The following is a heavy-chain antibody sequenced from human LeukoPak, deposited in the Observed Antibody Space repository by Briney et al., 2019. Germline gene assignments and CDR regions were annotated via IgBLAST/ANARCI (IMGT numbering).Heavy chain of an antibody. CDR1: GGTFRSYA. D-gene: IGHD5-12*01. J-gene: IGHJ4*02. CDR3: ARAGHSGYDGARFFDY. V-gene: IGHV1-69*13. Sequence: GASVKDSRNASGGTFRSYAISWVRQAPGHRLEWMGGLIPIFGTANYAQKFQGRVTITADESTSTAYMELSSLRSEDTAVYYCARAGHSGYDGARFFDYWGQGTLVTVSS. CDR2: LIPIFGTA.